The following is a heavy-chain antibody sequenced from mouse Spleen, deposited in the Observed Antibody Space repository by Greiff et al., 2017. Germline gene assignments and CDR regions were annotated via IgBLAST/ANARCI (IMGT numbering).Heavy chain of an antibody. CDR3: AAYYRYDEWFAY. CDR1: GFTFSSYT. V-gene: IGHV5-9*04. J-gene: IGHJ3*01. CDR2: ISSGGGNT. D-gene: IGHD2-14*01. Sequence: LQQSGGGLVKPGGSLKLSCAASGFTFSSYTMSWVRQTPAKRLEWVATISSGGGNTYYPDSVKGRFTISRDNARNTLYLQMSSLRSEDTAMYYCAAYYRYDEWFAYWGQGTLVTVSA.